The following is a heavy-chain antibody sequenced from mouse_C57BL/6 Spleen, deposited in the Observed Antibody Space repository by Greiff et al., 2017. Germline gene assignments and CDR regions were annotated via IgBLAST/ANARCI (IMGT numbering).Heavy chain of an antibody. CDR3: ARSDGSKDYAMDY. J-gene: IGHJ4*01. CDR1: GYTFTDYY. V-gene: IGHV1-19*01. D-gene: IGHD1-1*01. CDR2: INPYNGGP. Sequence: EVQLQQSGPVLVKPGASVKMSCKASGYTFTDYYMNWVKQSHGKSLEWIGVINPYNGGPSYNQKFKGKATLTVDKSSSTAYMELNSLTSEDSAVYYCARSDGSKDYAMDYWGQGTSVTVSS.